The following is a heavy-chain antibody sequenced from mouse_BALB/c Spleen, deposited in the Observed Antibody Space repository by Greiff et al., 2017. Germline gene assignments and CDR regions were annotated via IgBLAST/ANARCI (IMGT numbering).Heavy chain of an antibody. CDR2: ISSGSSTI. V-gene: IGHV5-17*02. Sequence: EVKLVESGGGLVQPGGSRKLSCAASGFTFSSFGMHWVRQAPEKGLEWVAYISSGSSTIYYADTVKGRFTISRDNPKNTLFLQMTSLRSEDTAMYYCARGVRRYWYFDVWGAGTTVTVSS. J-gene: IGHJ1*01. CDR3: ARGVRRYWYFDV. CDR1: GFTFSSFG. D-gene: IGHD2-14*01.